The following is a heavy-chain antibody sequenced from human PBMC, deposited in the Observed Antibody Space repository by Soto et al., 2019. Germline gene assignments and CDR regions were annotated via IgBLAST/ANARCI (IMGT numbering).Heavy chain of an antibody. Sequence: SESLSLTCAVSGGSISSSNWWSWVRQPPGKGLEWIGEIYHSGSTNYNPSLKSRVTISVDKSKNQFSLKLSSVTAADTAVYYCARGXTYYDFWSGYNYFDYWGQGTLVTVSS. J-gene: IGHJ4*02. CDR2: IYHSGST. V-gene: IGHV4-4*02. CDR1: GGSISSSNW. D-gene: IGHD3-3*01. CDR3: ARGXTYYDFWSGYNYFDY.